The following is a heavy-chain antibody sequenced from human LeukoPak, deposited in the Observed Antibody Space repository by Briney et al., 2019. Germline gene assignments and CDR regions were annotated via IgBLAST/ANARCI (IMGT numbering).Heavy chain of an antibody. V-gene: IGHV4-31*03. CDR1: GAPFNSDDQY. J-gene: IGHJ4*02. CDR3: SRGLDSRKLGY. D-gene: IGHD3-22*01. Sequence: SETLSLPCTVSGAPFNSDDQYWTWIPQSPGKGLEWIGSIHPSGMLYNNPSLESRVTMSRATSKSQFSLNLNSVTAADTAVYFCSRGLDSRKLGYWGQGILVTVSS. CDR2: IHPSGML.